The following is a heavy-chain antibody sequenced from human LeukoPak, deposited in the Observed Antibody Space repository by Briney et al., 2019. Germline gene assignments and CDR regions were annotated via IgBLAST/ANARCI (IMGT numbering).Heavy chain of an antibody. Sequence: SETLSLTCTISGYSISSGYYWGWIRQPPGKGLEWIGSIYHSGSTYYNPSLKSRVTISVDTSKNQFSLKLSSVTAADTAVYYCARELGGYGSGSSYMDVWGKGTTVTVSS. CDR1: GYSISSGYY. J-gene: IGHJ6*03. CDR2: IYHSGST. V-gene: IGHV4-38-2*02. CDR3: ARELGGYGSGSSYMDV. D-gene: IGHD3-10*01.